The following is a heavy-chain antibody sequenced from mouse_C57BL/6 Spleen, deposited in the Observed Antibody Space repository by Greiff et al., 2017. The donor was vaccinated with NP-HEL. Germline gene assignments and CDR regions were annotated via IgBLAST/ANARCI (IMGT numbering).Heavy chain of an antibody. CDR2: ISNGGGCT. Sequence: EVMLVESGGGLVQPGGSLKLSCAASGFTFSDYYMYWVRQTPEKRLEWVAYISNGGGCTYYPDTVKGRFTISRDNAKNTLYLQMSRLKSEDTAVYYCARGGAMVTTGGFAYGGQGTLVTVSA. V-gene: IGHV5-12*01. J-gene: IGHJ3*01. CDR3: ARGGAMVTTGGFAY. D-gene: IGHD2-2*01. CDR1: GFTFSDYY.